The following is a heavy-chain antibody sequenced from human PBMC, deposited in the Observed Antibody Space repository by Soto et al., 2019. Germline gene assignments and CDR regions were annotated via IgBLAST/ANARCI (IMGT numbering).Heavy chain of an antibody. CDR1: GGSFSGYY. CDR3: ARGRSIAAAGIAWFDP. V-gene: IGHV4-34*01. J-gene: IGHJ5*02. D-gene: IGHD6-13*01. CDR2: INHSGST. Sequence: SETLSLTCAVYGGSFSGYYWSWVRQPPGKGLEWIGEINHSGSTNYNPSLKSRVTISVDTSKNQFSLKLSSVTAADTAVYYCARGRSIAAAGIAWFDPWGQGTLVTVSS.